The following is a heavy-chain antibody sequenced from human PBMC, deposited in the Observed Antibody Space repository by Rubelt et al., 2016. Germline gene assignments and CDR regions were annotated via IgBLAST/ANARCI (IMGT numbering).Heavy chain of an antibody. CDR3: ARVGYSSGWYEADYYGMDV. Sequence: KGLEWVSAISGSGGSTYYADSVKGRFTISRDNSKNTLYLQMNSLRAEDTAVYYCARVGYSSGWYEADYYGMDVWGQGTTVTVSS. D-gene: IGHD6-19*01. V-gene: IGHV3-23*01. J-gene: IGHJ6*02. CDR2: ISGSGGST.